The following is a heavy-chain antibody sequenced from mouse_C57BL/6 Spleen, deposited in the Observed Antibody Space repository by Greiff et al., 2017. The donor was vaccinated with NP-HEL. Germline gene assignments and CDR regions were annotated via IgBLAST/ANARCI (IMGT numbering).Heavy chain of an antibody. V-gene: IGHV5-6*02. Sequence: EVMLVESGGDLVKPGGSLKLSCAASGFTFSSYGMSWVRQTPDKRLEWVATISSGGSYTYYPDSVKGRFTISRDNAKNTLYLQMSSLKSEDTSMYYCARRLTTVPLDYWGQGTTLTVSS. CDR1: GFTFSSYG. D-gene: IGHD1-1*01. CDR2: ISSGGSYT. CDR3: ARRLTTVPLDY. J-gene: IGHJ2*01.